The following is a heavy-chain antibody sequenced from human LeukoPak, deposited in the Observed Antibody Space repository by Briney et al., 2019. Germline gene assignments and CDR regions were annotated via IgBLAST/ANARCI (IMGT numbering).Heavy chain of an antibody. CDR1: GGSFSGYY. D-gene: IGHD3-10*01. V-gene: IGHV4-34*01. J-gene: IGHJ4*02. CDR2: INHSGST. CDR3: ARAGITMVRGVNRGTTFDY. Sequence: SETLSLTCAVYGGSFSGYYWSWIRQPPGKGLEWIGEINHSGSTNYNPSLKSRVTISVDTSKNQFSLKLSSVTAADTAVYYCARAGITMVRGVNRGTTFDYWSQGTLVSVSS.